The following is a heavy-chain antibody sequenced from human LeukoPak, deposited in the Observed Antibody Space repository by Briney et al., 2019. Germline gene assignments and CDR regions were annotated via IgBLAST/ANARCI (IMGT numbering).Heavy chain of an antibody. CDR2: IYYWGRT. CDR3: ARGRPDGSGSYYKFDP. CDR1: GGSISSSSYF. Sequence: SETLSLTCAVSGGSISSSSYFWGWIRQPPEKGLEWIGSIYYWGRTYYNPSLESRVTISVDTSKKQFSLKLSSVTAADTAVYYCARGRPDGSGSYYKFDPWGQGTLVTVSS. D-gene: IGHD3-10*01. J-gene: IGHJ5*02. V-gene: IGHV4-39*01.